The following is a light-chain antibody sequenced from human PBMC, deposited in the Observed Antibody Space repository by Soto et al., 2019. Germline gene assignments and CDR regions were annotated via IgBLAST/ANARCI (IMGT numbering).Light chain of an antibody. CDR2: AAS. Sequence: DIQMTQSPSSLSASVGDRVTITCRASQGITSYLAWYQQKPGKAPXLLIYAASSLQSGVPSRFSGSGSGTEFTLTISSLQPEDFATYYCQQSYSTLWTFGQGTKVDI. CDR3: QQSYSTLWT. V-gene: IGKV1-39*01. J-gene: IGKJ1*01. CDR1: QGITSY.